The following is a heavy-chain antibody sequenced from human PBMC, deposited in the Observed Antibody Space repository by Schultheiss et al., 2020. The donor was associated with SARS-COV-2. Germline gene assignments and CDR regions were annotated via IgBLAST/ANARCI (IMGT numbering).Heavy chain of an antibody. CDR3: ARAVDYGGPNNWFDP. CDR1: GGSISSGGYS. Sequence: SQTLSLTCAVSGGSISSGGYSWSWIRQPPGKGLEWIGYIYYSGSTNYNPSLKSRVTISVDQSENQFSLKLTSVTAADTAVYYCARAVDYGGPNNWFDPWGQGTLVTVSS. J-gene: IGHJ5*02. CDR2: IYYSGST. V-gene: IGHV4-30-4*07. D-gene: IGHD4-23*01.